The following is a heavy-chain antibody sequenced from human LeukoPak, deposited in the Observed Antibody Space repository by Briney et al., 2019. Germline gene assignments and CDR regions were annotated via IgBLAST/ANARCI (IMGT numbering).Heavy chain of an antibody. CDR3: TKRGAYYVDY. V-gene: IGHV3-23*01. D-gene: IGHD3-16*01. J-gene: IGHJ4*02. Sequence: GGSLRLSCAASGFTFGTSAMSWVRQTPEKGLEWVSTITSGDGSPYYTDSVKGRFTISRDNSNNMLYLQMNSLRAEDTAVYYCTKRGAYYVDYWGRGIPVTVSS. CDR1: GFTFGTSA. CDR2: ITSGDGSP.